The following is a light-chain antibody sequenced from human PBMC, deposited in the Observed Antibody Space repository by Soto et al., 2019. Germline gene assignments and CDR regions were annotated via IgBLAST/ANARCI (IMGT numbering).Light chain of an antibody. V-gene: IGKV3-11*01. CDR3: QQRGRSPS. CDR1: QSLDNY. Sequence: EIVLTQSPATLSLSPGDRATLSCRASQSLDNYLAWYQHKPGQPPRLLIYDASTRATDIPARFSGSGSGTDSTLTISGLEPEDFAVYYCQQRGRSPSFGGGTKVEIK. CDR2: DAS. J-gene: IGKJ4*01.